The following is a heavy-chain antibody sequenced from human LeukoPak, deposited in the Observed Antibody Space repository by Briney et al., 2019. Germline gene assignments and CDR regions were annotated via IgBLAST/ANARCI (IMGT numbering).Heavy chain of an antibody. J-gene: IGHJ6*02. CDR2: MNPNSGNT. Sequence: GASVKVSCKASGYTFTSYDINWVRQAPGQGLEWMGWMNPNSGNTGYAQKFQGRVTMTRNTSISTAYMELSSLRSEDTAVYYCARKGYDSSGYFAHYYYYYGMDVWGQGTTVTVSS. CDR3: ARKGYDSSGYFAHYYYYYGMDV. V-gene: IGHV1-8*01. CDR1: GYTFTSYD. D-gene: IGHD3-22*01.